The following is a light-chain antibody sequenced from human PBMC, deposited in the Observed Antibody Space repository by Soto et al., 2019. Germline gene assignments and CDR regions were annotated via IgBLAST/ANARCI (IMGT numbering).Light chain of an antibody. Sequence: QSVLTQPPTVSGAPGQRVTISCTGSSSNIGAGYDVHWYQQLPGTAPKLLIYGNSNRPSGVPDRFSGSKSGNTASLIISGLQAEDEGDYYCSSYTSSSTYVFGTGTKVTVL. CDR1: SSNIGAGYD. J-gene: IGLJ1*01. CDR2: GNS. V-gene: IGLV1-40*01. CDR3: SSYTSSSTYV.